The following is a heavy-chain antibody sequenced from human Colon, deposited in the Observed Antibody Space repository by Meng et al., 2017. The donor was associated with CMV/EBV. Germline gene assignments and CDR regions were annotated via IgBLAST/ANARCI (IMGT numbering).Heavy chain of an antibody. V-gene: IGHV3-21*01. J-gene: IGHJ6*02. CDR3: ARVFGWGVPAAIGGQDYYYYYGMDV. CDR1: GFTFSSYS. D-gene: IGHD2-2*02. CDR2: ISSSSSYI. Sequence: GESLKISCAASGFTFSSYSMNWVRQAPGKGLEWVSSISSSSSYIYYADSVKGRFTISRDNAKNSPYLQMNSLRAEDTAVYYCARVFGWGVPAAIGGQDYYYYYGMDVWGQGTTVTVSS.